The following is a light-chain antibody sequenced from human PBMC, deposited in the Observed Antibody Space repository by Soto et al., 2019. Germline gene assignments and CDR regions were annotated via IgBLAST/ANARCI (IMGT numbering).Light chain of an antibody. V-gene: IGLV1-40*01. CDR1: SSNIRAGYD. CDR3: QSYDSSLTGYV. CDR2: GNS. Sequence: QSVLTQPPSVSGAPGQRVTISCTGSSSNIRAGYDVHWYQQFPGTAPKLLIYGNSNRPSGVPDRFSGSKSGTSASLAITGLQAEDEADYYCQSYDSSLTGYVFGTGTKLTVL. J-gene: IGLJ1*01.